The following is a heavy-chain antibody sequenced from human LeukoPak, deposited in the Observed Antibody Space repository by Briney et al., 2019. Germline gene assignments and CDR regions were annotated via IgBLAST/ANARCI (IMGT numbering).Heavy chain of an antibody. J-gene: IGHJ4*02. CDR3: ARRGQRHYYDSSGYYSLDY. CDR2: INQDGSEK. Sequence: PGGSLRLSCAASRFTFSSYWMTWVRQAPGKGLEWVANINQDGSEKYYVDSVKGRFTISRDNPKNSLYLQMSGLRAEDTAVYYCARRGQRHYYDSSGYYSLDYWGQGTLVTVSS. D-gene: IGHD3-22*01. V-gene: IGHV3-7*01. CDR1: RFTFSSYW.